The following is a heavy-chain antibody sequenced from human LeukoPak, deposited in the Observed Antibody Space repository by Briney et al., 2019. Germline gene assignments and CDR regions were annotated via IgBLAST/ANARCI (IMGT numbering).Heavy chain of an antibody. J-gene: IGHJ4*02. CDR2: ISGSGGST. D-gene: IGHD1-26*01. CDR1: VSSFSTYD. V-gene: IGHV3-23*01. Sequence: GGSLRLSCAAAVSSFSTYDKSWVRQAAGNSLQWVSAISGSGGSTYYADSVKGRFTISRDDSKNTLYLQMNSLRADDTAVYYCAKDLGRYRNNFFDYWGQGNLVTVSS. CDR3: AKDLGRYRNNFFDY.